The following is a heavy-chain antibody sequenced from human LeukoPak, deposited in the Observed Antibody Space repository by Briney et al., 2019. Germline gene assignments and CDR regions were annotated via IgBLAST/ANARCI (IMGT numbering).Heavy chain of an antibody. J-gene: IGHJ4*02. CDR3: ARDGDGYNYRGVDY. Sequence: SETLSLTCTVSGGSISSSSYYWGWIRQPPGKGLEWIGSIYYSGSTYCNPSLKSRVTISVDTSKNQFSLKLSSVTAADTAVYYCARDGDGYNYRGVDYWGQGTLVTVSS. V-gene: IGHV4-39*07. CDR1: GGSISSSSYY. CDR2: IYYSGST. D-gene: IGHD5-24*01.